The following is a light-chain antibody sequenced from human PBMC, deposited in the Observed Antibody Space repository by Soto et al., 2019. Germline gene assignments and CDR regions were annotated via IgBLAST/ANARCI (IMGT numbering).Light chain of an antibody. J-gene: IGKJ3*01. CDR3: QQRSKWPPFT. CDR2: DAS. CDR1: QSVSSN. V-gene: IGKV3-11*01. Sequence: EIVLTQSPATLSVSPCGRVTLCCNASQSVSSNLAWYQQKPGQAPRLLIYDASTRATGIPARFSGSGSGTDFTLTISSLEPEDFAVYYCQQRSKWPPFTFGPGTKVDIK.